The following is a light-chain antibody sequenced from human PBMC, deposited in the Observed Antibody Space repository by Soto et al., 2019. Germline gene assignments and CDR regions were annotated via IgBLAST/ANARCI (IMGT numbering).Light chain of an antibody. CDR3: QSYDSSLSGYV. J-gene: IGLJ1*01. CDR2: GNN. Sequence: QSVLTQPPSVSGAPGQRVTISCTGSSSNIGAGHDVHWYRQLPGTAPKLLIYGNNNRPSGVPDRFSGSKSGTSASLAITGLQAEDEADYYCQSYDSSLSGYVSATGTKVTVL. V-gene: IGLV1-40*01. CDR1: SSNIGAGHD.